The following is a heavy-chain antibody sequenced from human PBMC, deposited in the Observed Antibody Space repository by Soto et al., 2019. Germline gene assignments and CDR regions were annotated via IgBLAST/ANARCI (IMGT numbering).Heavy chain of an antibody. Sequence: QVQLVQSGAEVKKPGSSVKVSCRASGGTFGTYPITWVRQAPGQGLEWMGLILPIFNTPNYAQKFQDRVTITADESTATAYMELNSLISDDTAVYFCARVGLEVDCTTTNCNNWFDPWGQGTLVTVSS. CDR3: ARVGLEVDCTTTNCNNWFDP. J-gene: IGHJ5*02. V-gene: IGHV1-69*01. D-gene: IGHD2-2*01. CDR2: ILPIFNTP. CDR1: GGTFGTYP.